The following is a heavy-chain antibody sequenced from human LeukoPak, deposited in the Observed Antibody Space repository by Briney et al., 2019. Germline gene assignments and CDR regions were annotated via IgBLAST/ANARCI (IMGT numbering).Heavy chain of an antibody. Sequence: PGGSLRLSCAASGFTFSSYSMNWVRQAPGKGLEWVSYISSSGGTIYYADSVKGRFTISRDNAQNSLYLQMNSLRDEDTAVYYCAREKRDYYYYGMDVWGQGTTVTVSS. CDR2: ISSSGGTI. CDR3: AREKRDYYYYGMDV. J-gene: IGHJ6*02. CDR1: GFTFSSYS. V-gene: IGHV3-48*02.